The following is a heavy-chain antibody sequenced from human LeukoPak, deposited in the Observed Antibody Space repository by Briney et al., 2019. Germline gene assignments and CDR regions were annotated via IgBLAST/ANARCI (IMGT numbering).Heavy chain of an antibody. CDR3: ARGYSSGWYFYYFDY. V-gene: IGHV4-34*01. D-gene: IGHD6-19*01. CDR2: INHSGST. CDR1: GGSFSGYY. J-gene: IGHJ4*02. Sequence: PSETLSLTCAVYGGSFSGYYWSWIRQPPGKGLEWIGEINHSGSTNYNPSLKSRVTISVDTSKNQFSLKLSSVTAADTAVYYCARGYSSGWYFYYFDYWGQGTLVTVSS.